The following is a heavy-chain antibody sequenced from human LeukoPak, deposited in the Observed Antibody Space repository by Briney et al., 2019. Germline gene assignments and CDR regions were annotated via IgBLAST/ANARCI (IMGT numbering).Heavy chain of an antibody. CDR1: GYSISSSYY. D-gene: IGHD3-3*01. V-gene: IGHV4-38-2*02. J-gene: IGHJ6*03. CDR3: ARVIQFLEWKKGPGYYYYYMDV. CDR2: IYYSGST. Sequence: MPSETLSLTCTVSGYSISSSYYWGWIRQPPGKGLEWIGSIYYSGSTYYNPSLKSRVTISVDTSKNQFSLKLSSVTAADTAVYYCARVIQFLEWKKGPGYYYYYMDVWGKGTTVTVSS.